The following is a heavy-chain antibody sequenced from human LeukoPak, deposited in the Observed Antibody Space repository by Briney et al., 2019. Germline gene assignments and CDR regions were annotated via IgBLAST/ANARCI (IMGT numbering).Heavy chain of an antibody. CDR3: ARQISPNYYYYYSMNV. V-gene: IGHV5-51*01. Sequence: GESLKISCKASGYRFTPYWIGWVRQMPGKGLEWMGIIYPGDSDTRYSPSFQGQVTISADKSISTAYLQWSSLKASDTSMYYCARQISPNYYYYYSMNVWGQGTAVTVSS. J-gene: IGHJ6*02. CDR2: IYPGDSDT. CDR1: GYRFTPYW.